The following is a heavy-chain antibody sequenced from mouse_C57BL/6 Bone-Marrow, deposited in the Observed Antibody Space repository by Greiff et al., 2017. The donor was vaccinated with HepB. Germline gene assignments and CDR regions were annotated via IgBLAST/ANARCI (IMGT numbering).Heavy chain of an antibody. J-gene: IGHJ3*01. CDR3: ARTPDYYGSSQFAY. CDR1: GYTFTDYY. CDR2: INHNNGGT. D-gene: IGHD1-1*01. V-gene: IGHV1-26*01. Sequence: EVQLQQSGPELVKPGASVKISCKASGYTFTDYYMNWVKQSHGKSLEWIGDINHNNGGTSYNQKFKGKATLTVDKSSSTAYMELRSLTSEDSAVYYCARTPDYYGSSQFAYWGQGTLVTVSA.